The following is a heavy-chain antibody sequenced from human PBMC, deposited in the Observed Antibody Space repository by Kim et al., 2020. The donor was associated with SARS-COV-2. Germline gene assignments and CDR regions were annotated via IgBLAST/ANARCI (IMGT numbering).Heavy chain of an antibody. Sequence: GGSLRLSCAASGVTFSSYWMHWVRQAPGKGLVWVSRINSDGSSTSYADSVKGRFTISRDNAKNTLYLQMNSPRAEDTAVYYCARDLGHRVPAAIWGYWFDPWGQGTLVTVSS. J-gene: IGHJ5*02. D-gene: IGHD2-2*01. V-gene: IGHV3-74*01. CDR1: GVTFSSYW. CDR3: ARDLGHRVPAAIWGYWFDP. CDR2: INSDGSST.